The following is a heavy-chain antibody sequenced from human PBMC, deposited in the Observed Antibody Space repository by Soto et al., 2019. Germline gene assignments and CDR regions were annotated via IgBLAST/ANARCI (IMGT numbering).Heavy chain of an antibody. CDR1: GCPIRSCVYY. Sequence: TLSLSCIVSGCPIRSCVYYGAWTRHHLGKGLEWIGYIYSSGISYYDPSLKSRVTMSVDMSKNQVSLRLSSVTAADMAVYHCPTKPNGLYYFDNWGQGALVT. J-gene: IGHJ4*02. D-gene: IGHD2-8*01. CDR3: PTKPNGLYYFDN. V-gene: IGHV4-31*03. CDR2: IYSSGIS.